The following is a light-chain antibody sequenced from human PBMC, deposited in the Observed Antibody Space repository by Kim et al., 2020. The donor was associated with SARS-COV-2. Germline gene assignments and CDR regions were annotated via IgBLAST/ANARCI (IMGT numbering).Light chain of an antibody. Sequence: SSALTQDPAVSVALGQTVRIPCQGDSLRRYYATWYQQKPGQAPILVIYGTNNRPSGIPNRFSGSSSGNPASLTITGTQAGDEADYYCNTRDSNDNVVFGG. CDR3: NTRDSNDNVV. CDR1: SLRRYY. J-gene: IGLJ2*01. CDR2: GTN. V-gene: IGLV3-19*01.